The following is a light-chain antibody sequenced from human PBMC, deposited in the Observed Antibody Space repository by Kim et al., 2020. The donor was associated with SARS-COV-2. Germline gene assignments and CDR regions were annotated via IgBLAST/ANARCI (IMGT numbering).Light chain of an antibody. CDR2: RNN. V-gene: IGLV1-47*01. CDR3: AAWDDSLSGVV. CDR1: SSNTGSNY. J-gene: IGLJ2*01. Sequence: GQRVTISCSGSSSNTGSNYVYWYQQLPGTAPNLLIYRNNQRPSGVPDRFSGSKSGTSASLAISGLRSEDEADYYCAAWDDSLSGVVFGGGTQLTVL.